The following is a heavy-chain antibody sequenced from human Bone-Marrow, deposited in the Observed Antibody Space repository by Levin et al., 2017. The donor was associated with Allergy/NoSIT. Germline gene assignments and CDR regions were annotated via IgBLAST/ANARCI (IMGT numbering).Heavy chain of an antibody. Sequence: ASVKVSCAASGFTFTSHWMSWVRQAPGKGLEWVANIKQDGSEKNYVDSVKGRLTISRDNAKNSLYLQMNSLRAEDTAVYYCARDFRGVFDYWGRGTLVTVAS. J-gene: IGHJ4*02. CDR3: ARDFRGVFDY. CDR1: GFTFTSHW. CDR2: IKQDGSEK. V-gene: IGHV3-7*03.